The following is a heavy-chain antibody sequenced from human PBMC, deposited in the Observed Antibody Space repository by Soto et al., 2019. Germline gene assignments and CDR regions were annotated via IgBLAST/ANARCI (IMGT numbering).Heavy chain of an antibody. D-gene: IGHD2-8*01. Sequence: PGGSLRLSCAASGVSGFTFSKYAMSWVRQAPGKGLEWVSTIGGTGGFVTYYADFAEGRFTISRDNAKDSLYLHLNSLRVGDTAVYYCARYGTRGDWWGLGTQVTVSS. CDR2: IGGTGGFVT. J-gene: IGHJ5*01. CDR3: ARYGTRGDW. CDR1: GVSGFTFSKYA. V-gene: IGHV3-23*01.